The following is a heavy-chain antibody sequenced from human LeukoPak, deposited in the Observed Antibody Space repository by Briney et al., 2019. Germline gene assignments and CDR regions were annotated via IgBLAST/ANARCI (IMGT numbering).Heavy chain of an antibody. CDR1: GFTFSSYG. V-gene: IGHV3-30*02. CDR2: IRYDGSNK. J-gene: IGHJ4*02. D-gene: IGHD3-22*01. CDR3: ARDSYYYDSSGYYSY. Sequence: PGGSLRLSCAASGFTFSSYGMHWVRQAPGKGLEWVAFIRYDGSNKYYADSVKGRFTISRDNSKNTLYLQMNSLRAEDTAVYYCARDSYYYDSSGYYSYWGQGTLVTVSS.